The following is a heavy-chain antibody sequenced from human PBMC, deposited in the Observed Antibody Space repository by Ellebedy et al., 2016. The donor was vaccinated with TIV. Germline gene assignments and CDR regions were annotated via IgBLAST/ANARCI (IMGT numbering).Heavy chain of an antibody. J-gene: IGHJ5*02. V-gene: IGHV4-34*01. D-gene: IGHD3-22*01. Sequence: MPSETLSLTCAVYGGSFSGYYWSWIRQPPGKGLEWIGEINHSGSTNYTPSLKSRVTISVDTSKNQFSLKLSSVTAADTAVYYCARVNYYDSSGYYYFSSWFDPWGQGTLVTVSS. CDR2: INHSGST. CDR1: GGSFSGYY. CDR3: ARVNYYDSSGYYYFSSWFDP.